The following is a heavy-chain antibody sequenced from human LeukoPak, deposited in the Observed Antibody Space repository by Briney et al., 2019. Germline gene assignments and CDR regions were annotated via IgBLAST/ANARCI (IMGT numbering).Heavy chain of an antibody. D-gene: IGHD2-21*02. CDR2: ISSSGGST. J-gene: IGHJ5*02. CDR1: GFNFTNYA. CDR3: AKDGPTAIPSWFDP. Sequence: PGGSLRLSCAASGFNFTNYAMNWVRPAPGRGVEWVSLISSSGGSTYYAGSVKGRFTISRDNSKSTLYLQMNSLRAEDTAIYYCAKDGPTAIPSWFDPWGQGTLVTVSS. V-gene: IGHV3-23*01.